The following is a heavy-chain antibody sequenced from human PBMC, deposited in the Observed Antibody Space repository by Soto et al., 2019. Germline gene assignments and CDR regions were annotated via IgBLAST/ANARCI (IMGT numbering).Heavy chain of an antibody. V-gene: IGHV4-28*01. CDR3: ARREIQGPIDY. D-gene: IGHD1-26*01. Sequence: PSETLSLTCAVSDYSISRSNWWGWIRQPPGKGLEWIGYIYYSGTTYYNPSLKSRVTMSVDTSKNQFSLKLTSVTAVDTAVYYCARREIQGPIDYWGQGTLVTVSS. CDR2: IYYSGTT. J-gene: IGHJ4*02. CDR1: DYSISRSNW.